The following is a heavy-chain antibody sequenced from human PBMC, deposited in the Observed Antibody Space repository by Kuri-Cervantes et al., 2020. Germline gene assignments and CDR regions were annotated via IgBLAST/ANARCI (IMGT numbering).Heavy chain of an antibody. Sequence: GGSLRLSCAASGFTFSSYGMHWVRQAPGKGLEWVAVISYDGSNKYYADSVKGRFTMPRDNSKNTLYLQMDSLRAEDTAVYHCARDHSRTWFPHFDYWGQGTLVTVSS. CDR1: GFTFSSYG. V-gene: IGHV3-30*03. D-gene: IGHD6-13*01. CDR3: ARDHSRTWFPHFDY. J-gene: IGHJ4*02. CDR2: ISYDGSNK.